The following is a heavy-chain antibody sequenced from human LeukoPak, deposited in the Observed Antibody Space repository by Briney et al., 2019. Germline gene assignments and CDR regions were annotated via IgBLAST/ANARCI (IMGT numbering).Heavy chain of an antibody. CDR2: ISGSATNT. V-gene: IGHV3-23*01. CDR1: GFTFSSYA. Sequence: QSGGSLRLSCAASGFTFSSYAMSWVRQAPGNGLEWVSAISGSATNTYYADSVKGRFTISRDNSKNTLHLQMNSLRAEDTAVYYCAKDRSIAARRAFDIWGRGTMVTVSS. J-gene: IGHJ3*02. D-gene: IGHD6-6*01. CDR3: AKDRSIAARRAFDI.